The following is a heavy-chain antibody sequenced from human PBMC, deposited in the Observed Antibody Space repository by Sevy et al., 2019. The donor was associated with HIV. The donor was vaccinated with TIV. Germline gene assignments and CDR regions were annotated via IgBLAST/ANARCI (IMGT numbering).Heavy chain of an antibody. J-gene: IGHJ4*02. V-gene: IGHV3-33*01. CDR2: IWYDGSSK. D-gene: IGHD3-10*01. CDR3: ATNMVRAGACDSYFNF. Sequence: GGSLRLSCVASQFNFDTYAIHWVRQAPGKGLEWVAMIWYDGSSKDYAESVKGRFAISRDNSQNTAFLQMNSLRAEDTGVYYCATNMVRAGACDSYFNFWGQGSLVTVSS. CDR1: QFNFDTYA.